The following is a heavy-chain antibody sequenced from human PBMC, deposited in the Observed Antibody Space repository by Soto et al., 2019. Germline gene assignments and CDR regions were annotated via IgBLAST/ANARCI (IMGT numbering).Heavy chain of an antibody. J-gene: IGHJ6*02. D-gene: IGHD6-19*01. V-gene: IGHV4-59*08. CDR3: ARHGQWLVTGYFYYGMDV. CDR1: GGSISSYY. Sequence: SETLSLTCTVSGGSISSYYWSWIRQPPGKGLEWIGYIYYSGSTNYIPSLKSRVTISVDTSKILFSLKLSSVTAADTAVYYCARHGQWLVTGYFYYGMDVWGQGTTVTVSS. CDR2: IYYSGST.